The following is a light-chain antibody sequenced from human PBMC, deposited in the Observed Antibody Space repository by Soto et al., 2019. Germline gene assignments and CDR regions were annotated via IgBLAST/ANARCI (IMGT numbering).Light chain of an antibody. V-gene: IGKV1-33*01. CDR3: LQDFNYFS. Sequence: DIQMTQSPSSLSASVGDRFTITSQASQDISNYLNWYRQKPGKAPKLLIYDASNLETGVPSRFSGSGSGTEFTLTISSLQPEDFATYYCLQDFNYFSFGQGTRLEIK. CDR2: DAS. J-gene: IGKJ5*01. CDR1: QDISNY.